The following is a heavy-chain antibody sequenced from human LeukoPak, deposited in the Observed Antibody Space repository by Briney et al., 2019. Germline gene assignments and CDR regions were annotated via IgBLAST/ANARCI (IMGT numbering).Heavy chain of an antibody. D-gene: IGHD3-10*01. J-gene: IGHJ4*02. Sequence: SETLSLTCGVSGYSISRGYYWAWIRHPPGKGLEWIGTIYHIGSTYYTPSLGSRVTISVDTSKNELSLNLKSVTDADTAVYYCARAGWIITSGIDYWGQGALVTVSS. CDR2: IYHIGST. CDR3: ARAGWIITSGIDY. CDR1: GYSISRGYY. V-gene: IGHV4-38-2*01.